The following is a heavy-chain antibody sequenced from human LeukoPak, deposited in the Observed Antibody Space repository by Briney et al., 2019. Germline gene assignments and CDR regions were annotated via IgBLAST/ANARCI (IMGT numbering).Heavy chain of an antibody. J-gene: IGHJ4*02. CDR2: ISGSGDRT. CDR1: GFTFSNYA. CDR3: ARGRGIQLWRFDY. D-gene: IGHD5-18*01. Sequence: GGSLRLSCAASGFTFSNYAMSWVRQAPGKGLEWVSAISGSGDRTYYADSVRGRFTISRDNSKNTLFLQTNSLRAEDTAVYYCARGRGIQLWRFDYWGQGTLVTVSS. V-gene: IGHV3-23*01.